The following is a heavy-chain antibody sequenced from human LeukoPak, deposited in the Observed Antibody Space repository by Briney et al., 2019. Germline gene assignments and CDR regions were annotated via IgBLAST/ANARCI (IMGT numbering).Heavy chain of an antibody. CDR3: ARDEGDTGTTYRFDL. J-gene: IGHJ2*01. Sequence: GGSLRLSCVASGFTFSRFWMSWVRQAPGKGLEWVANIRQDGSQKNYVDSVKGRFTISRDNAKNSLYLQMNSLRGEDTAVYYCARDEGDTGTTYRFDLWGRGTLVTVSS. CDR1: GFTFSRFW. V-gene: IGHV3-7*01. D-gene: IGHD4-17*01. CDR2: IRQDGSQK.